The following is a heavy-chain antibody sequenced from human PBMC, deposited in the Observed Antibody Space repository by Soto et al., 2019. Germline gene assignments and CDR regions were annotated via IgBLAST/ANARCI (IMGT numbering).Heavy chain of an antibody. V-gene: IGHV4-59*01. CDR1: GGSISSYY. CDR3: ATALSSSSSYYYYGMDV. J-gene: IGHJ6*02. D-gene: IGHD6-6*01. Sequence: LSLTCTVSGGSISSYYWSWIRQPPGKGLEWIGYIYYSGSTNYNPSLKSRVTISVDTSKNQFSLKLSSLTAADTAVYYCATALSSSSSYYYYGMDVWGQGTTVTVSS. CDR2: IYYSGST.